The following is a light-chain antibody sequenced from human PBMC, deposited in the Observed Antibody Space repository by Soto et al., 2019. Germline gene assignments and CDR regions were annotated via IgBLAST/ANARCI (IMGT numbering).Light chain of an antibody. CDR3: LQDNNYPPT. CDR1: RYIRTA. J-gene: IGKJ1*01. Sequence: IQMTQSPSSLSASVGDRVTITCRASRYIRTALSWYQHRPGQAPKVLICVASSLQSGVPSRFSGSGYGTDFTLTISSLQPEDFATYYCLQDNNYPPTFGQGTKVDIK. CDR2: VAS. V-gene: IGKV1-6*01.